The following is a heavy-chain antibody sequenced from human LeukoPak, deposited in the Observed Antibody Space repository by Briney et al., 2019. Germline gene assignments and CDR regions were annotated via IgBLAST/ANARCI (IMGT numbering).Heavy chain of an antibody. CDR2: ISYDGSNK. D-gene: IGHD3/OR15-3a*01. CDR3: ASDRASGTYYYYYMDV. J-gene: IGHJ6*03. CDR1: GFTFSSYA. V-gene: IGHV3-30-3*01. Sequence: GGSLRLSCAASGFTFSSYAMHWVRQAPGKGLEWVAVISYDGSNKYYADSVKGRFTISRDNSKNTLYLQMNSLRAEDTAVYYCASDRASGTYYYYYMDVWGKGTTVTVSS.